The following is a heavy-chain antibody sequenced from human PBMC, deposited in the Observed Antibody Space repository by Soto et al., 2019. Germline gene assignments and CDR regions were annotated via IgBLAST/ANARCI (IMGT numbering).Heavy chain of an antibody. CDR3: ARSPSSSWTAEFDY. D-gene: IGHD6-13*01. CDR1: GFSLTTSGVA. CDR2: VYWDDDK. Sequence: QITLKESGPTLVKPTQTLTLTCTFSGFSLTTSGVAVGWIRQPPGKALEWLALVYWDDDKRYRPTLKARLTITKDTSKNQVVLTMTNVDPVDTATYYCARSPSSSWTAEFDYWGQGTLVTVSS. J-gene: IGHJ4*02. V-gene: IGHV2-5*02.